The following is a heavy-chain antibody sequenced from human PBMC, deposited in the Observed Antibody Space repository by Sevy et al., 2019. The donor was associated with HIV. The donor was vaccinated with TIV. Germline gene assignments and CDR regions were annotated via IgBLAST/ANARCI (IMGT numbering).Heavy chain of an antibody. J-gene: IGHJ3*02. V-gene: IGHV3-23*01. CDR1: GFTFISYA. CDR2: ISGSGGST. Sequence: GGSLRLSCAASGFTFISYAMSWVRQAPGKGLEWVSAISGSGGSTYYADSVKGRFTISRDNSKNTLYLQMNSLRAEDTAVYYCAKDPYSSGWLRAFDIWGQGTMVTVSS. CDR3: AKDPYSSGWLRAFDI. D-gene: IGHD6-19*01.